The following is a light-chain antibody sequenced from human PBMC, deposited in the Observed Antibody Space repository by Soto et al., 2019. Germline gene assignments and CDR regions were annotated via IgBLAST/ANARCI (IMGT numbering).Light chain of an antibody. J-gene: IGKJ2*01. Sequence: EIVLTQSPGTLSVSPGEGATLSCRASQSVSSSYLAWYQQKVGQAPRLLIYGASTRATGIPDRFSGSGSATDFTLTISRLEPEDFAVYYCQQYGSSPYNFGQGTKLEIK. CDR1: QSVSSSY. V-gene: IGKV3-20*01. CDR3: QQYGSSPYN. CDR2: GAS.